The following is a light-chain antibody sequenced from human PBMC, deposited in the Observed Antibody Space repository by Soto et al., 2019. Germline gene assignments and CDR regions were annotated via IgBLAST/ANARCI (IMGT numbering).Light chain of an antibody. CDR3: QQYGSSPPYT. CDR1: QSVSSSY. J-gene: IGKJ2*01. Sequence: EIVLTQSPGTLSLSPGERATLSCRASQSVSSSYLAWYQQKPGQAPRLLIYGASSRATGIPDSFSGSGSGTDFPITISRLEPEDFAVYYCQQYGSSPPYTFGQGTKLEIK. V-gene: IGKV3-20*01. CDR2: GAS.